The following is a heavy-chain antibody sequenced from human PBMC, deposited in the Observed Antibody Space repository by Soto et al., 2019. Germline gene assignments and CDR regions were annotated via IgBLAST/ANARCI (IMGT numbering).Heavy chain of an antibody. D-gene: IGHD2-15*01. CDR3: ARDRVVDATFSKYNRFDP. CDR1: GGSFSGYY. V-gene: IGHV4-34*01. CDR2: INHSGGT. Sequence: ETLSLTCAVYGGSFSGYYWTWIRQPPGKGLEWIGEINHSGGTNYNPSLKSRVTISVDTSKNQFSLKLTSVTAADTAIYYCARDRVVDATFSKYNRFDPWGQGTLVTVSS. J-gene: IGHJ5*02.